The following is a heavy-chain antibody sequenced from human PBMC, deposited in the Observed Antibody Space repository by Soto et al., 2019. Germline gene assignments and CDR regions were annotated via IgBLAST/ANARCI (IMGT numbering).Heavy chain of an antibody. D-gene: IGHD2-15*01. J-gene: IGHJ4*02. CDR2: IKRDGSEK. CDR3: ARVFYEEGSAYRHFDY. Sequence: GGSLRLSCAASGFRISENWMTWVRQAPGKGLEWVANIKRDGSEKYFVDSVKGRFTISRDDAKNSIYLHMTSLRAEDTALYYCARVFYEEGSAYRHFDYWGQGTLVTVSS. V-gene: IGHV3-7*01. CDR1: GFRISENW.